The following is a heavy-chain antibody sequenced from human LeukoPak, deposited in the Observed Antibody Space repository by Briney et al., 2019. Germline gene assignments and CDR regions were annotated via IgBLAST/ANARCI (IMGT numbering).Heavy chain of an antibody. CDR3: ARVGARLGAFDI. Sequence: GGSLRLSCAASGFTLRSCWMHWVRQAPRKGLVWVSRIKSDGSIINCAVSVKRIFTISRDNTKNTLYVQMSSVRAEDTAVYYCARVGARLGAFDIWGQGTMVTVSS. CDR2: IKSDGSII. CDR1: GFTLRSCW. D-gene: IGHD6-25*01. V-gene: IGHV3-74*01. J-gene: IGHJ3*02.